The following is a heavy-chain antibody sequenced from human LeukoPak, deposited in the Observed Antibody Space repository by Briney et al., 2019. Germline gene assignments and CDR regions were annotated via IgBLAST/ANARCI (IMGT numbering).Heavy chain of an antibody. CDR3: AKDLIGYSYGFDY. Sequence: PGGSLRLSCAASGFTFSSYAMSWVRQAPGKGLEWVSAISGSGGSAYYADSVKGRFTISRDNSKNTLYLQMNSLRAEDTAVYYCAKDLIGYSYGFDYWGQGTLDTVSS. CDR1: GFTFSSYA. J-gene: IGHJ4*02. D-gene: IGHD5-18*01. V-gene: IGHV3-23*01. CDR2: ISGSGGSA.